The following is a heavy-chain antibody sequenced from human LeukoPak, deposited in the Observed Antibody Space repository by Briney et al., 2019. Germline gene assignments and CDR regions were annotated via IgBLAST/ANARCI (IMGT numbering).Heavy chain of an antibody. Sequence: GGSLRLSCAASGFTFSSYAMSWVRQAPGKGLEWVSVIYSGGSTYYADSVKGRFTISRDNSKNTLYLQMNSLRAEDTAVYYCASSGSRLGYYYYGMDVWGQGTTVTVSS. CDR1: GFTFSSYA. J-gene: IGHJ6*02. V-gene: IGHV3-66*01. CDR2: IYSGGST. D-gene: IGHD3-10*01. CDR3: ASSGSRLGYYYYGMDV.